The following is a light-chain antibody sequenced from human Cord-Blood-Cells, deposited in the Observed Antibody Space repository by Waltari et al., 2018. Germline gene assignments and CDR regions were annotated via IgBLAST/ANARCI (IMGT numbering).Light chain of an antibody. Sequence: QSALTQPASVSGSPGQSITISCTGTSSDVGGYNYVSWYQQHPGQAPKLMIYDGSKRPLGVSNRFSGSNSGNTACLTISGLQAEDEADYYCSSYTSSSTFVFGTGTKVTVL. CDR3: SSYTSSSTFV. V-gene: IGLV2-14*01. J-gene: IGLJ1*01. CDR2: DGS. CDR1: SSDVGGYNY.